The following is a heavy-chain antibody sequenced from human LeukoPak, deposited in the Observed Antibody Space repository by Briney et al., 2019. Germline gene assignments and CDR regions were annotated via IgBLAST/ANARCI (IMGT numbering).Heavy chain of an antibody. CDR2: ISAYNGNT. D-gene: IGHD2-2*01. CDR3: ARAYSANIVVVPAAMSYYYYYYMDV. V-gene: IGHV1-18*01. Sequence: GASVKVTCKASGYTFTSYGFSWVRQAPGQWLEWMGWISAYNGNTNYAQKLQGRVTMTTDTSTSTAYMELRSLRSDDTAVYYCARAYSANIVVVPAAMSYYYYYYMDVWGKGTTVTVSS. CDR1: GYTFTSYG. J-gene: IGHJ6*03.